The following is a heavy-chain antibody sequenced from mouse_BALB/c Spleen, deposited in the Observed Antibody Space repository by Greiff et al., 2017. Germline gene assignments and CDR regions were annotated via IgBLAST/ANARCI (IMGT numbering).Heavy chain of an antibody. CDR1: GYSITSDYA. J-gene: IGHJ4*01. D-gene: IGHD2-14*01. Sequence: EVKLQESGPGLVKPSQSLSLTCTVTGYSITSDYAWNWIRQFPGNKLEWMGYISYSGSTSYNPSLKSRISITRDTSKNQFFLQLNSVTTEDTATYYCARYQVRPPYAMDYWGQGTSVTVSS. V-gene: IGHV3-2*02. CDR2: ISYSGST. CDR3: ARYQVRPPYAMDY.